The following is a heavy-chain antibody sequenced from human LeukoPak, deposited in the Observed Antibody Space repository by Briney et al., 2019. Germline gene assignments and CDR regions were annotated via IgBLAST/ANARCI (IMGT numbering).Heavy chain of an antibody. V-gene: IGHV1-69*13. J-gene: IGHJ5*02. CDR3: AREWGSGNHLRWFDP. CDR2: ILPIFDRA. CDR1: GGTFSSYA. Sequence: SVKVSCKAAGGTFSSYAISWVRQAPGQGLEWMGVILPIFDRADYAQKFQGRVTMTADESTSTAYMELSSLTSEDTAVYYCAREWGSGNHLRWFDPWGQGSLVIVSS. D-gene: IGHD3-10*01.